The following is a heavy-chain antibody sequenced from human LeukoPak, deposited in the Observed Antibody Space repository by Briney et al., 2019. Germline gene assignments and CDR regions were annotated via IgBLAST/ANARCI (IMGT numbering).Heavy chain of an antibody. J-gene: IGHJ5*02. CDR1: GGSISGSSYY. D-gene: IGHD3-10*01. V-gene: IGHV4-39*01. CDR2: IYYSGST. CDR3: TRHPPMVRGVSCWFDT. Sequence: SETLSLTCTVSGGSISGSSYYWGWIRQPPGKGLEWIGSIYYSGSTYYNPSLKSRVTISVDTSKNQFSLKLSSVTAADTAVYYCTRHPPMVRGVSCWFDTWGQGTLVTVSS.